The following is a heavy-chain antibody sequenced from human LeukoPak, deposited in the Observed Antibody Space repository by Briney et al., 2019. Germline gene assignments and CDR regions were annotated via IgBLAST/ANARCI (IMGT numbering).Heavy chain of an antibody. D-gene: IGHD6-13*01. CDR2: IYNSGST. CDR3: ARAYSSSWYFNWFDP. V-gene: IGHV4-39*07. J-gene: IGHJ5*02. Sequence: SETLSLTCTVSGGSISSSSYYWGWIRQPPGKGLEWIGTIYNSGSTYYNASLESRVTISVDTSKNQFSLKLGSVTAADTAVYYCARAYSSSWYFNWFDPWGQGTLVTVSS. CDR1: GGSISSSSYY.